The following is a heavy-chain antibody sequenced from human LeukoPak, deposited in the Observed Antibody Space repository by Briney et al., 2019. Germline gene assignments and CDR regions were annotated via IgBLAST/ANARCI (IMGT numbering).Heavy chain of an antibody. J-gene: IGHJ3*02. CDR3: ARPRPLYYDTSVQAFDI. CDR1: GDSISSSSYY. V-gene: IGHV4-39*07. Sequence: SETLSLTCTVAGDSISSSSYYWDWIRQPPGKGLEWLGSIYYSGSTYYNPSLKSRVTILVDTSKNQFSLKLSSVTAADTAVYYCARPRPLYYDTSVQAFDIWGQGTMVTVSS. D-gene: IGHD3-22*01. CDR2: IYYSGST.